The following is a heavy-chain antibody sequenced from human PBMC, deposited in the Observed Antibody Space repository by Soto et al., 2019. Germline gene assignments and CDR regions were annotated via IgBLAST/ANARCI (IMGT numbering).Heavy chain of an antibody. V-gene: IGHV1-3*01. CDR1: GYTFISYA. J-gene: IGHJ4*02. Sequence: QVHLVQSGAEVKKPGASVKVSCQASGYTFISYAIHWVRQAPGQGLEWMGWINGGNGNTKYSPKFQARVTITRDTASSTAYMELSSLKSEDTVVYYCAKGYPYGNNQFDYWGQGTLVTVSS. D-gene: IGHD5-18*01. CDR3: AKGYPYGNNQFDY. CDR2: INGGNGNT.